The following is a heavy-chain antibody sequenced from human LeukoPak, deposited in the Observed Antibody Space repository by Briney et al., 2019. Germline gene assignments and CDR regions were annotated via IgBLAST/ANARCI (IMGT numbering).Heavy chain of an antibody. J-gene: IGHJ6*02. CDR1: GFTFSSYA. V-gene: IGHV3-23*01. CDR2: ISGSGGST. Sequence: GGSLRLSCAASGFTFSSYAMSWVHQAPGKGLEWVSAISGSGGSTYYADSVKGRFTISRDNSKNTLYLQMNSLRAEDTAVYYCAKVGMQLWNYYYYYGMDVWGQGTTVTVSS. CDR3: AKVGMQLWNYYYYYGMDV. D-gene: IGHD5-18*01.